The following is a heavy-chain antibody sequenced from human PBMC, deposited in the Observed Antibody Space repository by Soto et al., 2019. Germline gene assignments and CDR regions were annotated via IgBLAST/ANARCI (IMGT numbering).Heavy chain of an antibody. D-gene: IGHD6-6*01. CDR3: ARGFHSSALFSRYTKFDN. CDR2: INHSGNT. J-gene: IGHJ4*02. CDR1: GGSFSGYY. V-gene: IGHV4-34*01. Sequence: QVQLQQWGAGLLKPSETLSLTCAVYGGSFSGYYWTWIRQPPGKGLEWIGEINHSGNTNYNPSLKSRVPISLDMSKNQFSLKLRSVTAADTAVYYCARGFHSSALFSRYTKFDNWGQGTLVTVSS.